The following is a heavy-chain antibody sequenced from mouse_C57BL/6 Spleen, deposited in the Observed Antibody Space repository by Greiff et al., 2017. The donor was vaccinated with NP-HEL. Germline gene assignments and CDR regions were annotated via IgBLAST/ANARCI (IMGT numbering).Heavy chain of an antibody. J-gene: IGHJ3*01. V-gene: IGHV1-18*01. CDR1: GYTFTDYN. D-gene: IGHD2-12*01. CDR2: INPNNGGT. Sequence: VQLQQSGPELVKPGASVKIPCKASGYTFTDYNMDWVKQSHGKSLEWIGDINPNNGGTIYNQKFKGKATLTVDKSSSTAYMELRSLTSEDTAVYYCARGTYSGFAYWGQGTLVTVSA. CDR3: ARGTYSGFAY.